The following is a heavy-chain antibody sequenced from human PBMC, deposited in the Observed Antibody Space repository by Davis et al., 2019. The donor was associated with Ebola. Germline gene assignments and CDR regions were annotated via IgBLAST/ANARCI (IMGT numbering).Heavy chain of an antibody. CDR2: ISWNSGSI. CDR3: AKDISPYETAFDI. CDR1: GFTFDDYA. Sequence: PGGSLRLSCAASGFTFDDYAMHWVRQAPGKGLEWVSGISWNSGSIGYADSVKGRFTISRDNAKNSLYLQMNSLRAEDMALYYCAKDISPYETAFDIWGQGTMVTVSS. D-gene: IGHD5-12*01. J-gene: IGHJ3*02. V-gene: IGHV3-9*03.